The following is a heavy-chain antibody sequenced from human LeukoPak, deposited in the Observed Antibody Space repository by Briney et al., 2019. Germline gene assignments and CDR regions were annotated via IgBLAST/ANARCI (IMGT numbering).Heavy chain of an antibody. CDR3: ARNAAHEYYFDY. J-gene: IGHJ4*02. V-gene: IGHV4-4*02. Sequence: GSLRLSCAASGFTVSSNYMSWVRQPPGKGLEWIGETSHRGSTNYNPSLKSRVTISVDKSKNQFSLKLSSVTAADTAVYYCARNAAHEYYFDYWGQGTLVTVSS. CDR1: GFTVSSNY. CDR2: TSHRGST. D-gene: IGHD2-15*01.